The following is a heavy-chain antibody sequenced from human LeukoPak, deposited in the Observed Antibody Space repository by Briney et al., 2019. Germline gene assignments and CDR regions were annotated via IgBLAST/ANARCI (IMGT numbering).Heavy chain of an antibody. Sequence: GGSLRLSCAASGFSFSSYWMSWARQAPGKGLEWVANIKQDGSEKYYVDSVKGRFTISRDNVKNSLYLQMNSLRVEDTAVYYCARGGKFYYDSSGYPGDYWGQGALVTVSS. J-gene: IGHJ4*02. CDR1: GFSFSSYW. CDR3: ARGGKFYYDSSGYPGDY. V-gene: IGHV3-7*01. D-gene: IGHD3-22*01. CDR2: IKQDGSEK.